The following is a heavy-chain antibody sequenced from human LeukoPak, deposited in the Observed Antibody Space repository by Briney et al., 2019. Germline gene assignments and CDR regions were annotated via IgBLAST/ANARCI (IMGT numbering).Heavy chain of an antibody. D-gene: IGHD7-27*01. V-gene: IGHV1-46*01. CDR1: GYTSTGYY. CDR3: ARAPNGGLPGGF. J-gene: IGHJ4*02. Sequence: ASVKVSCKASGYTSTGYYIHWVRQAPGQGLEWMGIINPSDDSTRYAKKFQGRVTMTRDMSTNTVYMEVRSLRSEGTAVYYCARAPNGGLPGGFWGQGTLVTVSS. CDR2: INPSDDST.